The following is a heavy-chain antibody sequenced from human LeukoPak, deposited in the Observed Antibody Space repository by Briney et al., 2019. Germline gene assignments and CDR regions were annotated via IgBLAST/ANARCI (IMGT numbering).Heavy chain of an antibody. J-gene: IGHJ4*02. CDR1: GFSLSTTRMG. V-gene: IGHV2-5*02. CDR3: AHFGLTILRF. Sequence: SGPTLVNPTQTLTLTCTFSGFSLSTTRMGVGWIRQPPGKALEWLALIYWDDDKRYSTSLKSRLTITQDTSKNQVVLAMTHTDPVDTATYYCAHFGLTILRFWGQGILVTVPS. CDR2: IYWDDDK. D-gene: IGHD3-10*01.